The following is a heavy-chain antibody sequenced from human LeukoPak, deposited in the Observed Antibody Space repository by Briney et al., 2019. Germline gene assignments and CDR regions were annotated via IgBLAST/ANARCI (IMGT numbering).Heavy chain of an antibody. D-gene: IGHD4-17*01. CDR1: EFTFRSYA. V-gene: IGHV3-23*01. CDR3: AKRKTTVTTNFER. CDR2: ISGGGGST. J-gene: IGHJ1*01. Sequence: GGSLRLSCAASEFTFRSYAMSWVRQAPGKRLEWVSDISGGGGSTYYADSVKGRFIISRDNSKNTLYLEMNSLRAEDTAVYHCAKRKTTVTTNFERWGQGNLVTVSS.